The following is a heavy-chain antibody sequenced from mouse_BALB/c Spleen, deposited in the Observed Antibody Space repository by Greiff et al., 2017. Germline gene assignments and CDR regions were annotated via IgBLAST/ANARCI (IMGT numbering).Heavy chain of an antibody. CDR2: ISSGSSTI. J-gene: IGHJ4*01. CDR3: ARRGTGGAMDY. CDR1: GFTFSSFG. D-gene: IGHD2-14*01. Sequence: EVKLEESGGGLVQPGGSRKLSCAASGFTFSSFGMHWVRQAPEKGLEWVAYISSGSSTIYYADTVKGRFTIARDNPKNTLFLQMTSLRSEDTAMYYCARRGTGGAMDYWGQGTSVTVSS. V-gene: IGHV5-17*02.